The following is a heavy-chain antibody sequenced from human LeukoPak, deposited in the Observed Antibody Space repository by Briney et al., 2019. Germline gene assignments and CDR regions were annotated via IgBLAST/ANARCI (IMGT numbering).Heavy chain of an antibody. J-gene: IGHJ4*02. CDR3: GRVIAGAIDY. V-gene: IGHV3-7*01. CDR1: GFTFSGHS. CDR2: IKLDGSER. Sequence: PGGSLRLSCAASGFTFSGHSMTWVRQAPGKGLEWVANIKLDGSERFYVDFVKGRFTISRDNADNSMYLQMNSLRAEDTAVYYCGRVIAGAIDYWGQGTLVTVSS. D-gene: IGHD6-13*01.